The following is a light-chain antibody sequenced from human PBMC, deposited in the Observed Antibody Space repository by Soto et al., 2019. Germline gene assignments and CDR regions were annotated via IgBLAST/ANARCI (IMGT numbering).Light chain of an antibody. J-gene: IGKJ4*01. V-gene: IGKV3-15*01. Sequence: IVLTQSPDTLYVSPGERATLSCRASQSLSSNVAWYQQRPRQAPRLLIYATSSRASDVPARFSGSGSGTEFTLTIASLQSEDFSFYYWQQYNHWPRMLSFGGWTKVELK. CDR2: ATS. CDR1: QSLSSN. CDR3: QQYNHWPRMLS.